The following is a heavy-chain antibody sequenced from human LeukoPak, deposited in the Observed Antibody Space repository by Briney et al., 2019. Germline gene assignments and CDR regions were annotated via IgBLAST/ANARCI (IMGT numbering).Heavy chain of an antibody. Sequence: TAGSLRLSCAASGFTFSSYGMHWVRQAPGKGLEWVANIKQDGSEKYYVDSVKGRFTISRDNDKNSLFLQMTSLRAEDTAVYYCARVGGRYSPGGYWDQGTLVTVSS. J-gene: IGHJ4*02. CDR2: IKQDGSEK. CDR3: ARVGGRYSPGGY. V-gene: IGHV3-7*01. CDR1: GFTFSSYG. D-gene: IGHD3-16*02.